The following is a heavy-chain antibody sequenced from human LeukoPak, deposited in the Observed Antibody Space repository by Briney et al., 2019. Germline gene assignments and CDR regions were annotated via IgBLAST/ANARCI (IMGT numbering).Heavy chain of an antibody. Sequence: ASVKVSCKASGYTFTGYYMHWVRQAPGLGLEWMGWINPNSGGTNYAQKFQGRVTMTRDTSISTAYMELSRLRSDDTAVYYCASTPLYSNYYFDYWGQGTLVTVSS. V-gene: IGHV1-2*02. D-gene: IGHD4-11*01. J-gene: IGHJ4*02. CDR2: INPNSGGT. CDR3: ASTPLYSNYYFDY. CDR1: GYTFTGYY.